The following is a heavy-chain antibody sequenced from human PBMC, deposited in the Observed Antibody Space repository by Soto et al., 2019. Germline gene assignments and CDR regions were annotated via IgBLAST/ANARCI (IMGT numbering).Heavy chain of an antibody. CDR2: ISYDGRNE. CDR3: AKAVDISVRGVPPSDY. D-gene: IGHD3-10*01. CDR1: GIIFNRFG. J-gene: IGHJ4*02. V-gene: IGHV3-30*18. Sequence: QVQLVESGGGVVQPGRSLRLSCAASGIIFNRFGMHWVRQAPGKGLEWVAVISYDGRNEYYADSVKGRFTISRDNSQNTLYLQMNSLRPEDRVMYYCAKAVDISVRGVPPSDYWGQGTLVTVSS.